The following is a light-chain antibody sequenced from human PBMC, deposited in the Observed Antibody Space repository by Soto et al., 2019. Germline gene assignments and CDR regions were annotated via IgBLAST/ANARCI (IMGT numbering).Light chain of an antibody. J-gene: IGLJ1*01. CDR2: DDS. V-gene: IGLV3-21*02. CDR3: QVWDSSSDHYV. Sequence: SYELTQPPSVSVAPGQTARITCGGANIGSKNVHWYQQKPGQAPVLVVYDDSDRPSGIPERFSGSNSGNTATLTISRVEAGDEADYYCQVWDSSSDHYVFGTGTKVTVL. CDR1: NIGSKN.